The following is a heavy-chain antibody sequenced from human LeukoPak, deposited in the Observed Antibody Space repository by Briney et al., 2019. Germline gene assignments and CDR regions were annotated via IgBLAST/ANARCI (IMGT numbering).Heavy chain of an antibody. CDR1: GFTFSSYA. J-gene: IGHJ4*02. CDR3: AKSVSYDSSCYFRFDY. Sequence: PGGSLRLSCAASGFTFSSYAMSWVRQAPGKGLEWVSAISGSGGSTYYADSVKGRFTISRDNSKNTLYLQMNSLRAEDTAVYFCAKSVSYDSSCYFRFDYWGQGTMVTVSS. V-gene: IGHV3-23*01. CDR2: ISGSGGST. D-gene: IGHD3-22*01.